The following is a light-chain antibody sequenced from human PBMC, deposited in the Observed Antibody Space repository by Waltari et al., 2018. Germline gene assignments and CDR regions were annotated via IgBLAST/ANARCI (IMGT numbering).Light chain of an antibody. CDR1: SSDVGGYNY. V-gene: IGLV2-14*03. Sequence: QSALTQPAAVSGSPGQSITISCTGASSDVGGYNYVSWYQQHPGKATKLIIYDVKNRPSGLSTRFSGSKSGNRASLTISGLQAEDEADYYCCSFTSSSTWVFGGGTKLTVL. CDR2: DVK. CDR3: CSFTSSSTWV. J-gene: IGLJ3*02.